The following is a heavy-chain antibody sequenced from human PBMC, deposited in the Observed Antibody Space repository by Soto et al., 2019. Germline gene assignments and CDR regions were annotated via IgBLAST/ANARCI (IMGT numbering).Heavy chain of an antibody. CDR2: VIPVLGTT. CDR3: ARRRYCSYVCYNKHYYGIDV. D-gene: IGHD2-15*01. V-gene: IGHV1-69*08. Sequence: QVQLVQSGAEVKKPGSSVKVSCRASGDTFSSYAVNWVRQAPGRGLEWMGMVIPVLGTTDYAKKFRGRVTMNADKSRTTVYMELSSLRSDDTAVYYCARRRYCSYVCYNKHYYGIDVWGQGTTVTVAS. CDR1: GDTFSSYA. J-gene: IGHJ6*02.